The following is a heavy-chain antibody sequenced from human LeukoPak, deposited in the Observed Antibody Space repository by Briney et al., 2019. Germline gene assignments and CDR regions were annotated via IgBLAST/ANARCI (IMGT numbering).Heavy chain of an antibody. CDR2: IYSGGST. CDR3: ARHRGYCSSTSCYPYYFDY. D-gene: IGHD2-2*01. J-gene: IGHJ4*02. CDR1: GFTVSSNY. Sequence: PGGSLRLSCAASGFTVSSNYMSWVRQAPGKGLEWVSVIYSGGSTYYADSAKGRFTISRDNSENTLYLQMNSLRAEDTAVYYCARHRGYCSSTSCYPYYFDYWGQGTLVTVSS. V-gene: IGHV3-66*04.